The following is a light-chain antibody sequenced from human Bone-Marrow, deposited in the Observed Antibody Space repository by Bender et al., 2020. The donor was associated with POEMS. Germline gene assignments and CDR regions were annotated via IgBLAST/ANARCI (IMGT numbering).Light chain of an antibody. CDR2: DDS. V-gene: IGLV3-21*02. CDR3: QVWDSDGDPVV. J-gene: IGLJ2*01. Sequence: PPSVSVAPGQTARITCGGTNVGSKTLHWYQQKPGQAPLLVLFDDSVRPSGIPERFTGSNSGDRATLTITRVEAGDEAAYYCQVWDSDGDPVVFGGGTKLTVL. CDR1: NVGSKT.